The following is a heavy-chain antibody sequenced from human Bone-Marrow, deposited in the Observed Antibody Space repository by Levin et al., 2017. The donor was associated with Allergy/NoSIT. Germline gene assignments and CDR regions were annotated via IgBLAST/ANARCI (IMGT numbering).Heavy chain of an antibody. J-gene: IGHJ3*01. CDR3: AREPEDFDF. V-gene: IGHV1-2*02. Sequence: GASVKVSCKASGYTFSAYYIHWVRQAPGQGLEWMGWINPKSGDTNHGQKFQDRVTMTWDTSIATAYMELNGLTSGDTAVYYCAREPEDFDFWGQGTVVAVS. CDR2: INPKSGDT. CDR1: GYTFSAYY.